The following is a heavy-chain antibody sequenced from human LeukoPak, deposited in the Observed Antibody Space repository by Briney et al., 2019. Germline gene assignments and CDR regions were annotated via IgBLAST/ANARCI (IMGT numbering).Heavy chain of an antibody. J-gene: IGHJ5*02. Sequence: PGGSLRLSCAHSGYTFIDSIRTSVRQAPGKGLEWVSAISGSDGSTYYSDSVTGRFTISRDNSKNTLYLQMTSLRPDDTALYYFSKCGYGFWCAYHIDLWGQGTAVTVSS. CDR3: SKCGYGFWCAYHIDL. V-gene: IGHV3-23*01. CDR2: ISGSDGST. D-gene: IGHD3-3*01. CDR1: GYTFIDSI.